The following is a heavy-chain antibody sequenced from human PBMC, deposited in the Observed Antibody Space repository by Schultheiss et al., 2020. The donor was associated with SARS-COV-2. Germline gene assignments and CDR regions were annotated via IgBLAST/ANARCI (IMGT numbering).Heavy chain of an antibody. CDR2: IIPILGIA. J-gene: IGHJ4*02. Sequence: SVKVSCKASGGTFSSYTISWVRQAPGQGLEWMGRIIPILGIANYAQKLQGRVTMTTDTSTSTAYMELRSLRSDDTAVYYCARDLEEMATNPFDYWGQGTLVTVSS. D-gene: IGHD5-24*01. CDR1: GGTFSSYT. V-gene: IGHV1-69*04. CDR3: ARDLEEMATNPFDY.